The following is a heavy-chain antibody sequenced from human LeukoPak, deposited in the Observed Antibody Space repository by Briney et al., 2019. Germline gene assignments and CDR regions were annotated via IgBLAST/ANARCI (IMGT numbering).Heavy chain of an antibody. D-gene: IGHD6-6*01. CDR1: GGTFSSYA. J-gene: IGHJ3*02. CDR2: IIPIFGTA. CDR3: ARDLGYSSSSGAFDI. V-gene: IGHV1-69*01. Sequence: GSSVKVSCKASGGTFSSYAIGWVRQAPGQGLEWMGGIIPIFGTANYAQKFQGRVTITADESTSTAYMELSSLRSEDTAVYYCARDLGYSSSSGAFDIWGQGTMVTVSS.